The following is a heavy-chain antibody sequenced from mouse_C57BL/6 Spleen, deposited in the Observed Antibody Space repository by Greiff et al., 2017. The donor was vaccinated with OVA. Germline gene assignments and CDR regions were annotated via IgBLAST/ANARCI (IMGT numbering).Heavy chain of an antibody. Sequence: EVHLVESGGGLVKPGGSLKLSCAASGFTFSDYGMHWVRQAPEKGLEWVAYISSGSSTIYYADTVKGRFTISRDNAKNTLFLQMTSLRSEDTAMYYCARGDGNYPFAYWGQGTLVTVSA. CDR1: GFTFSDYG. CDR2: ISSGSSTI. V-gene: IGHV5-17*01. CDR3: ARGDGNYPFAY. D-gene: IGHD2-1*01. J-gene: IGHJ3*01.